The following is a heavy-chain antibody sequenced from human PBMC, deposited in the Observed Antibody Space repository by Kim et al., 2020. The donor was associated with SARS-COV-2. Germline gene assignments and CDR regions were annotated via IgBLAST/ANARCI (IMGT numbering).Heavy chain of an antibody. V-gene: IGHV3-30-3*01. CDR3: AGGWYFPRWFDP. J-gene: IGHJ5*02. CDR1: GFTFSSYA. Sequence: GGSLRLSCAASGFTFSSYAMHWVRQAPGKGLEWVAVISYDGSNKYYADSVKGRFTISRDNSKNTLYLQMNSLRAEDTAVYYCAGGWYFPRWFDPWGQGTLVTVSS. D-gene: IGHD6-19*01. CDR2: ISYDGSNK.